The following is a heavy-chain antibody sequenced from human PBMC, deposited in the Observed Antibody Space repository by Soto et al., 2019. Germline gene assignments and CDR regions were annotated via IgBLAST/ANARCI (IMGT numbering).Heavy chain of an antibody. D-gene: IGHD2-15*01. CDR2: IFHNGNL. Sequence: QVQLQESGPGLVQPSETLSLTCAVSGGSISSSNWWSWVRQPPGKGLEWIGGIFHNGNLNYHPSLKIRFTISVDKSKRQFSLKVSSVTAADTAVYFCARRKPIVVQPSASRFYFDHWGQGSLVIVSS. J-gene: IGHJ4*02. V-gene: IGHV4-4*02. CDR3: ARRKPIVVQPSASRFYFDH. CDR1: GGSISSSNW.